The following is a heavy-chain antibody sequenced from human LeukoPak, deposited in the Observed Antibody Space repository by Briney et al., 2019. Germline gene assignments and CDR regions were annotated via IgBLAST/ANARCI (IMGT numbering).Heavy chain of an antibody. J-gene: IGHJ4*02. CDR3: ARGGWGSSVHFDT. CDR1: GFTLSSFW. V-gene: IGHV3-74*01. D-gene: IGHD3-10*01. Sequence: GGSLRLSCAASGFTLSSFWMHWVRQPPGKGLVWVSRINSDATNTNYADSVKGRFTISRDNTKNTVYLQMNSLGAEDTAVYYCARGGWGSSVHFDTWGQGALVTVSS. CDR2: INSDATNT.